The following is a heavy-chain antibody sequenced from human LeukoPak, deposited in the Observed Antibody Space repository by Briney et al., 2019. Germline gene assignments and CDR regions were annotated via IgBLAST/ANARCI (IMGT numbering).Heavy chain of an antibody. CDR3: ARGNYYDSSGYFSK. CDR1: GFTFSSYA. Sequence: GGSLRLSCAASGFTFSSYAMHWVRQAPGKGLEWVAVISYDGSNKYYADSVKGRLTISRDNSKNTLYLQMNSLRAEDTAVYYCARGNYYDSSGYFSKWGQGTLVTVSS. V-gene: IGHV3-30*04. J-gene: IGHJ4*02. CDR2: ISYDGSNK. D-gene: IGHD3-22*01.